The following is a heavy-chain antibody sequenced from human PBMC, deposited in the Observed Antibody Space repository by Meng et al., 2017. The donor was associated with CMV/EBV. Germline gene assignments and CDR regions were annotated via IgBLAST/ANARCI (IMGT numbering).Heavy chain of an antibody. CDR3: ARPKGGSLLRAPFDY. Sequence: QVQLQQGGAELLRPSETLSLPGAVYGGSCSGYYWSWIRQPPGKGLEWNGEINHSGSTNYNPSLKSRVTISVDTSKNQFSLKLSSVTAADTAVYYCARPKGGSLLRAPFDYWGQGTLVTVSS. CDR1: GGSCSGYY. D-gene: IGHD2-15*01. V-gene: IGHV4-34*01. CDR2: INHSGST. J-gene: IGHJ4*02.